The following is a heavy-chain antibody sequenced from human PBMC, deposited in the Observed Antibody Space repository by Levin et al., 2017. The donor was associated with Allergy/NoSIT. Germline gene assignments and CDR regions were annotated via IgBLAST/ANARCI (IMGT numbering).Heavy chain of an antibody. CDR3: ATWSLPATGLVPFYYGVDV. D-gene: IGHD2-2*01. J-gene: IGHJ6*02. Sequence: SGGSLRLSCKVSGTTLTKISMNWLRQAPGKGLEWMGGFDPGNGETVYAQMFQDRVTITEDTSTNTAYMKLSSLRSEDTAVYYCATWSLPATGLVPFYYGVDVWGQGTKVTVSS. CDR2: FDPGNGET. V-gene: IGHV1-24*01. CDR1: GTTLTKIS.